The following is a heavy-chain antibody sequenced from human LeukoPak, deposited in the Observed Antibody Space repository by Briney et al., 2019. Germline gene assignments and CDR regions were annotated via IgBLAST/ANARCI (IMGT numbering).Heavy chain of an antibody. CDR3: AKVLEMATFDY. D-gene: IGHD5-12*01. J-gene: IGHJ4*02. CDR2: ISYDGSNK. CDR1: GFTFSSYG. V-gene: IGHV3-30*18. Sequence: PGGSLRLSCAASGFTFSSYGMHWVRQAPGKGLEWVAVISYDGSNKYYADSVKGRFTTSRDNSKNTLYLQMNSLRAEDTAVYYCAKVLEMATFDYWGQGTLVTVSS.